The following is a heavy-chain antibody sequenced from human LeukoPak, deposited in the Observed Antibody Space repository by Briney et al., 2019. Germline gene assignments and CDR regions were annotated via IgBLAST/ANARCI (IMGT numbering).Heavy chain of an antibody. CDR3: ARGRYYDILTGSSLLNGGDFDY. CDR1: GYTFTNYH. D-gene: IGHD3-9*01. Sequence: ASVKVSCKASGYTFTNYHMHWVRQAPGQGLEWMGIINPSGGSTSNAQKFQGRVTMTTDTSTSTAYMELRSLRSDDTAVYYCARGRYYDILTGSSLLNGGDFDYWGQGTLVTVSS. J-gene: IGHJ4*02. V-gene: IGHV1-46*01. CDR2: INPSGGST.